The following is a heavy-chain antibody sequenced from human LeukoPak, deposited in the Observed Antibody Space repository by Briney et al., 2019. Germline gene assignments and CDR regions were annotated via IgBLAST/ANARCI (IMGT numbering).Heavy chain of an antibody. CDR2: ISTYNGNT. D-gene: IGHD2/OR15-2a*01. CDR1: GYTFTTYD. Sequence: ASVKVSCKASGYTFTTYDISWVRQAPGQGLEWMGWISTYNGNTNYAQNLRGRVTMTTDTSTSTAYMELRSLRSDDTAVYYCARKKNTWVDYWGQGTLVTVSS. V-gene: IGHV1-18*01. CDR3: ARKKNTWVDY. J-gene: IGHJ4*02.